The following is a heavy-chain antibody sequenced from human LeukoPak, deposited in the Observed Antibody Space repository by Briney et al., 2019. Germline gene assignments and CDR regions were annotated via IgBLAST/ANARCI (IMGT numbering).Heavy chain of an antibody. J-gene: IGHJ4*02. CDR2: IRYDGSNK. Sequence: GGSLRLSCAASGFTFSSYGMHWVRQAPGKGLEWVAFIRYDGSNKYYADSVKGRFTISRDNSKNTMFLQMNSLRPEDTAMYYCARDPGNSWDFDFWGQGTLVTISS. V-gene: IGHV3-30*02. D-gene: IGHD6-13*01. CDR3: ARDPGNSWDFDF. CDR1: GFTFSSYG.